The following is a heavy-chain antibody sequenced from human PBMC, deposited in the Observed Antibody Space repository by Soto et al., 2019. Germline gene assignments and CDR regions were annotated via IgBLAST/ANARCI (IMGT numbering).Heavy chain of an antibody. Sequence: GGSLRLSCAASGFTFDDYAMHWVRQAPGKGLEWVSGISRNSGSIGYADSVKGRFTISRDNAKNSLYLQMNSLRAEDTALYYCAKDLRAVAGPDFGYWGQGTLVTVS. V-gene: IGHV3-9*01. CDR3: AKDLRAVAGPDFGY. CDR1: GFTFDDYA. J-gene: IGHJ4*02. D-gene: IGHD6-19*01. CDR2: ISRNSGSI.